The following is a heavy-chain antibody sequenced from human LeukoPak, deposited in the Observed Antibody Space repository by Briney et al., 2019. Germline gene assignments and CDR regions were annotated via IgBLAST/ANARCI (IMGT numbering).Heavy chain of an antibody. Sequence: SETLSLTCTVSGGSISSYYWTWIRQPPGKGLEWIASIYFSETKYNPSLKSRVTISGDTSKNQFSLKLSSVTAADTAVYYCASPSKLVISRGGFDIWGQGTVVTVSA. CDR1: GGSISSYY. V-gene: IGHV4-39*01. D-gene: IGHD3-22*01. CDR2: IYFSET. CDR3: ASPSKLVISRGGFDI. J-gene: IGHJ3*02.